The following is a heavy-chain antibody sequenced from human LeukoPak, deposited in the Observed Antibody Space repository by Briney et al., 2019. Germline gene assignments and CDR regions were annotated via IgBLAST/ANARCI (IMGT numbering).Heavy chain of an antibody. CDR3: ASGIAAAGTPPGGMDV. CDR2: IYYSGST. V-gene: IGHV4-61*01. CDR1: GGSISSSSYY. J-gene: IGHJ6*02. Sequence: SETLSLTCTVSGGSISSSSYYWSWIRQPPGKGLEWIGYIYYSGSTNYNPSLKSRVTISVDTSKNQFSLKLSSVTAADTAVYYCASGIAAAGTPPGGMDVWGQGTTVTVSS. D-gene: IGHD6-13*01.